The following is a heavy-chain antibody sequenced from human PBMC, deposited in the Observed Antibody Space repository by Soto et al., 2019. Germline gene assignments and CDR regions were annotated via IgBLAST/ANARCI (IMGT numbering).Heavy chain of an antibody. V-gene: IGHV3-7*01. CDR3: ARGTIAVAGTDY. CDR1: GFTFSNHW. J-gene: IGHJ4*02. CDR2: IKQDGTER. Sequence: GGSLRLSCAASGFTFSNHWMSWVRQAPGKGLEWVANIKQDGTERYYIDSVKGRFTISRDNAENSLYLQMNSLRVEDTAVYYCARGTIAVAGTDYWGQGTLVTVSS. D-gene: IGHD6-19*01.